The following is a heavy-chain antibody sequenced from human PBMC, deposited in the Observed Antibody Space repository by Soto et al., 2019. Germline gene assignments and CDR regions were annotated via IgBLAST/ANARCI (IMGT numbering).Heavy chain of an antibody. CDR3: ARAPTYYDILTGYHEANWFGP. D-gene: IGHD3-9*01. CDR1: GFTFSSYW. Sequence: PGGSLRLSCAASGFTFSSYWMSWVRQAPGKGLEWVANIKQDGSEKYYVDSVKGRFTISRDNAKNSLYLQMNSLRAEDTAVYYCARAPTYYDILTGYHEANWFGPWGQGTLVTVSS. V-gene: IGHV3-7*01. J-gene: IGHJ5*02. CDR2: IKQDGSEK.